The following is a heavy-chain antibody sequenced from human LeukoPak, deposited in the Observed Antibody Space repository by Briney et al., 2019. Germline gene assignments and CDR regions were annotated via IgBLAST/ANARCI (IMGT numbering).Heavy chain of an antibody. CDR1: GFTFGSYW. CDR3: ARSTNYYYYYMDV. CDR2: IKQDGSEK. J-gene: IGHJ6*03. D-gene: IGHD5-24*01. Sequence: PGGSLRLSCAASGFTFGSYWMSWVRPAPGKGLEWVANIKQDGSEKYYVDSVKGRFTISRDNAKNSLYLQMNSLRAEDTAVYYCARSTNYYYYYMDVWGKGTTVTVSS. V-gene: IGHV3-7*01.